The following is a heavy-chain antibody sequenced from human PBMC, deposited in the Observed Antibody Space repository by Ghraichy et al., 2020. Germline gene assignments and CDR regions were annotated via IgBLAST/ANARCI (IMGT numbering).Heavy chain of an antibody. V-gene: IGHV3-7*03. Sequence: GGSLRLSCAASGFTFGSYWMSWVRQAPGKGLEWVADIKHDGSKKYYVDSMKGRFTISRDNAKNSLFLQMNSLRAEDTAVYYCARDTNGGAGDYSYLDLWGRGTLVTVSS. CDR3: ARDTNGGAGDYSYLDL. D-gene: IGHD2-8*01. CDR1: GFTFGSYW. CDR2: IKHDGSKK. J-gene: IGHJ2*01.